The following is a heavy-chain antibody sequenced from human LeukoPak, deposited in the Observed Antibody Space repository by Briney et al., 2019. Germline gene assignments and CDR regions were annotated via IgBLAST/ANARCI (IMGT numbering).Heavy chain of an antibody. Sequence: GGSLRLSCAASGFTFSSYAMHWARQAPGKGLEWVAVISYDGSNKYYADSVKGRFTISRDNSKNTLYLQMNSLRAEDTAVYYCAGPQWLVGFDDYWGQGTLVTVSS. CDR1: GFTFSSYA. CDR2: ISYDGSNK. V-gene: IGHV3-30-3*01. D-gene: IGHD6-19*01. CDR3: AGPQWLVGFDDY. J-gene: IGHJ4*02.